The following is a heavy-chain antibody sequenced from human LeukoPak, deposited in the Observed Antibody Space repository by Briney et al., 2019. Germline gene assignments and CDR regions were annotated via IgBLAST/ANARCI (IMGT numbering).Heavy chain of an antibody. Sequence: ASVKVSCKASGYTFRNYGISWMRQAPGQGLEWMGWISAYNGDTNYAERLQGRVTMTIDTSTRTAYMELRSLRSDDTAVYYCARDLVIGGLFDPWGQGTLVIVSS. V-gene: IGHV1-18*01. J-gene: IGHJ5*02. CDR1: GYTFRNYG. CDR2: ISAYNGDT. D-gene: IGHD3-9*01. CDR3: ARDLVIGGLFDP.